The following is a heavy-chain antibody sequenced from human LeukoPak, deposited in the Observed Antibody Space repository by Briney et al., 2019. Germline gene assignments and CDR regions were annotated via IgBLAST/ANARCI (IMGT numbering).Heavy chain of an antibody. Sequence: GGSLRLSCAASGFTFSSYGMNWVRQAPGKGLEWASSISSSSSYIYYADSVKGRFTISRDNAKNSLYLQMNSLRAEDTAVYYCASHSSGYKGSHWGQGTLVTVSS. CDR2: ISSSSSYI. CDR1: GFTFSSYG. J-gene: IGHJ4*02. CDR3: ASHSSGYKGSH. V-gene: IGHV3-21*01. D-gene: IGHD6-19*01.